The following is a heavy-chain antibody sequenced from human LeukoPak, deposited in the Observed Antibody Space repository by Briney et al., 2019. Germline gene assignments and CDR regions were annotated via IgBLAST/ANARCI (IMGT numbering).Heavy chain of an antibody. CDR1: GFTFSGFW. CDR2: IKQDGSEK. Sequence: PGGSLRLSCAASGFTFSGFWMHWVRQAPGKGLEWVANIKQDGSEKYYVDSVKGRFTISRDNAKNSLYLQMNSLRAEDTAVYYCARDGLYGSGSYGAFDIWGQGTMVTVSS. CDR3: ARDGLYGSGSYGAFDI. V-gene: IGHV3-7*01. D-gene: IGHD3-10*01. J-gene: IGHJ3*02.